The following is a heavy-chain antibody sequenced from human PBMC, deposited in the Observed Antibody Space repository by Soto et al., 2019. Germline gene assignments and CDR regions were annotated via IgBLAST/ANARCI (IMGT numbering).Heavy chain of an antibody. CDR3: ARDLSGYDPPANWFDP. V-gene: IGHV3-23*01. D-gene: IGHD5-12*01. J-gene: IGHJ5*02. CDR1: GFTFSNYA. CDR2: ISGTGVST. Sequence: EVQLLESGGGLVQPGGSLRLSCAASGFTFSNYAMIWVRQAPGRGPEWVSAISGTGVSTYYADSAKGRFTISRDNSKNTLYLQMNSLRAEDTAMYYCARDLSGYDPPANWFDPWGQGTLVTVSS.